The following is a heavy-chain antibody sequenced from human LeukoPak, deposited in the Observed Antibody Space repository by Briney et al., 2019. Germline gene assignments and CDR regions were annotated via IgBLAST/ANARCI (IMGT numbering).Heavy chain of an antibody. Sequence: SETLSLTCTLSGGSISSYYWSWMRQPPGKGLEWIGFIYYSGSTNYNPSLKSRVTISVDTSKNQFSLKLSSVTAADTAVYYCARYGSGSYPPFDYWGQGILVTVSS. CDR2: IYYSGST. D-gene: IGHD3-10*01. CDR3: ARYGSGSYPPFDY. V-gene: IGHV4-59*01. J-gene: IGHJ4*02. CDR1: GGSISSYY.